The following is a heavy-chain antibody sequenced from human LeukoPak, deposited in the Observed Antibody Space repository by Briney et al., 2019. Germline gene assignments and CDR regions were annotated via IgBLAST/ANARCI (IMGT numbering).Heavy chain of an antibody. CDR3: AKDRSGNSYGHFYY. Sequence: GGSLRLSCAASGFTFDDYAMHWVRQAPGKGLEWVSLISWGGGSTYYADSVKGRFTLSRDNSKNSLYLHMNSLRAEDTALYYCAKDRSGNSYGHFYYWGQGTLVTVSS. CDR1: GFTFDDYA. J-gene: IGHJ4*02. CDR2: ISWGGGST. V-gene: IGHV3-43D*04. D-gene: IGHD3-10*01.